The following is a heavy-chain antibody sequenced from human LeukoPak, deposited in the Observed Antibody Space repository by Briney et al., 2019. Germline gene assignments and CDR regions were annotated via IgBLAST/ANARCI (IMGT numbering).Heavy chain of an antibody. CDR2: INPNSGGT. V-gene: IGHV1-2*02. J-gene: IGHJ4*02. D-gene: IGHD4-17*01. CDR3: ARVGAYGDYYPGDY. Sequence: ASVKVSCKASGYTFTGYYMHWVRQAPGQGLEGMGWINPNSGGTNYAQKFQGRVTMTRDTSISTAYMELSRLRSDDTAVYYCARVGAYGDYYPGDYWGQGTLVTVSS. CDR1: GYTFTGYY.